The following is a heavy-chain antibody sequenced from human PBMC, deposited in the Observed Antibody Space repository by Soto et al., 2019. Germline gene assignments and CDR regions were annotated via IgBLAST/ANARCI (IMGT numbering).Heavy chain of an antibody. CDR3: AREGYCSYGRCALHYNDYFGMEF. J-gene: IGHJ6*02. Sequence: ASVKVSCKASGYNFARFGISWVRQAPGQGLEWMGWVNTYNDNSKYAQNFQGRVTVTTDTSTSTVYMELRSLTSDDTAVYYCAREGYCSYGRCALHYNDYFGMEFWGQGTSVTVS. V-gene: IGHV1-18*01. CDR1: GYNFARFG. D-gene: IGHD2-15*01. CDR2: VNTYNDNS.